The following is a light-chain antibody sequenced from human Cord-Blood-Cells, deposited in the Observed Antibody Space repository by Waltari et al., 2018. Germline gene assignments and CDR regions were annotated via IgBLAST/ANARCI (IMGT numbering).Light chain of an antibody. CDR2: GAS. CDR3: QQYGSSPYT. V-gene: IGKV3-20*01. Sequence: DIVLTQSPGTLSLSPGDRTILSCRASPSVSSSYLAWYQQKPGQAPRLLLYGASSRATGIPDRFSGSGSGTDFTLTISRLEPEDFAVYYCQQYGSSPYTFGQGTELENK. J-gene: IGKJ2*01. CDR1: PSVSSSY.